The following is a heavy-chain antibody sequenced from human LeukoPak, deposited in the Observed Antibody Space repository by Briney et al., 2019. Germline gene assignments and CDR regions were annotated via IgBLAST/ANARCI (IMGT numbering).Heavy chain of an antibody. D-gene: IGHD6-13*01. CDR2: IYSGGST. CDR1: GFTVGSNY. V-gene: IGHV3-53*03. J-gene: IGHJ4*02. Sequence: GGSLRLSGEASGFTVGSNYRSWVRQPPGKGLEWVSVIYSGGSTYYADSVKGRFTISRDNSKNTLYLQMNSLRAEDTAVYYCARGRLSSSLWGQGTLVTVSS. CDR3: ARGRLSSSL.